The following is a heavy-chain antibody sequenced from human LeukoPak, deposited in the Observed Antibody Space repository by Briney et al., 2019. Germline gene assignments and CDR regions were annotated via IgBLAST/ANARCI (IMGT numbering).Heavy chain of an antibody. CDR2: IYYSGST. D-gene: IGHD5-18*01. J-gene: IGHJ4*02. CDR3: ARDLGPTVMVTNY. Sequence: SETLSLTCTVSGGSISSSSYYWSWIRQPPGKGLEWIGYIYYSGSTNYNPSLKSRVTISVDTSKNQFSLNLSSVTAADTAVYYCARDLGPTVMVTNYWGQGILVTVSS. V-gene: IGHV4-61*01. CDR1: GGSISSSSYY.